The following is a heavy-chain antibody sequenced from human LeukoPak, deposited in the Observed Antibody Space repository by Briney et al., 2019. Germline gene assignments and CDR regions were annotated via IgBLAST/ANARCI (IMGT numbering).Heavy chain of an antibody. CDR3: ARDLGCTSCYYNWFDP. Sequence: PGGSLRLSCAVSGFTFSSYSMNWVRQAPGKGLEWVSYISSSSSTIYYADSVKGRFTISRDNAKNSLYLQMHSLRAEDTAVYYCARDLGCTSCYYNWFDPWGQGTLVTVSS. V-gene: IGHV3-48*04. D-gene: IGHD2-2*01. CDR2: ISSSSSTI. J-gene: IGHJ5*02. CDR1: GFTFSSYS.